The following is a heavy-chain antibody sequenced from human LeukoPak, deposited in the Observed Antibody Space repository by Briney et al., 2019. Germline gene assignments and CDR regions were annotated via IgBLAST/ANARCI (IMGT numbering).Heavy chain of an antibody. CDR3: ASYCGGDCGLDY. D-gene: IGHD2-21*02. J-gene: IGHJ4*02. CDR2: MYNSETT. V-gene: IGHV4-59*01. Sequence: SETLSLTCAVSGVSMTSYCWSWIRQVPGKGLEWTGYMYNSETTNYSPSLKRRVTISVDRSKNQFSLNLTSVTAADSAVYYCASYCGGDCGLDYWGQGILVTVSS. CDR1: GVSMTSYC.